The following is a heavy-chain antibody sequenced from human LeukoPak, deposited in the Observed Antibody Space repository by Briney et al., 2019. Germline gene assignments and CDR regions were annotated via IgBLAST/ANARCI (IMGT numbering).Heavy chain of an antibody. V-gene: IGHV3-30*18. CDR3: AKEGTLWFGELSYFDY. CDR2: ISYDGSNK. CDR1: GFTFSSYG. Sequence: QAGGSLRLSCAASGFTFSSYGMHWVRQAPGKGLEWVAVISYDGSNKYYADSVKGRFTISSDNSKNTLYLQMNSLRAEDTAVYYCAKEGTLWFGELSYFDYWGQGTLVTVSS. J-gene: IGHJ4*02. D-gene: IGHD3-10*01.